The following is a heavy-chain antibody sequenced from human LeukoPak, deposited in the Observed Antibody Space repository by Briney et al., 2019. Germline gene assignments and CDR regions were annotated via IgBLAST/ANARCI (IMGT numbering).Heavy chain of an antibody. Sequence: PGGSLRLSCAASGFTFSSYAMSWVRQAPGKGLEWVSAISGSGGSTYYADSVKGRFTISRDNSKNTLYLQMNSLRAEDTAVYYCASGDIVVVPAALGAFDIWGQGTMVTVSS. CDR2: ISGSGGST. D-gene: IGHD2-2*01. V-gene: IGHV3-23*01. J-gene: IGHJ3*02. CDR3: ASGDIVVVPAALGAFDI. CDR1: GFTFSSYA.